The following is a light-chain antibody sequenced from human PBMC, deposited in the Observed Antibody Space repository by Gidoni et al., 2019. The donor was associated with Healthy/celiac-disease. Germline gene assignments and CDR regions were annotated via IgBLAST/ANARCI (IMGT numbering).Light chain of an antibody. CDR3: QAGDSSTVV. V-gene: IGLV3-1*01. Sequence: SYELPQPPSVSVSPGQTASLNCPGDKLGDKYACWYQQKPGQSPVLVIYQDSKRPSGIPDRFSGSNSGNTATLTISGTQAMDEADYYCQAGDSSTVVFGGGTKLTVL. CDR2: QDS. J-gene: IGLJ2*01. CDR1: KLGDKY.